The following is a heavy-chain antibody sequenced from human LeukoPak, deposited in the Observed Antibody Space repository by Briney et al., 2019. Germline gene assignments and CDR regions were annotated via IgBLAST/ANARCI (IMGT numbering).Heavy chain of an antibody. Sequence: VASVKVSCKASGYTFTTHDINWVRQATGQGLEWLGWMSPNSADTSYAQKFQGRVTMTRDTSTSTVYMELSSLRSEDTAVYYCAREGGYSSSLDYWGQGTPVTVSS. J-gene: IGHJ4*02. CDR2: MSPNSADT. D-gene: IGHD6-13*01. CDR3: AREGGYSSSLDY. CDR1: GYTFTTHD. V-gene: IGHV1-8*01.